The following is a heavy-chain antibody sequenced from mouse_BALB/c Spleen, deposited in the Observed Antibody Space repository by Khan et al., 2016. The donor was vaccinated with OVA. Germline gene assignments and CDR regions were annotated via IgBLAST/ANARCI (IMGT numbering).Heavy chain of an antibody. D-gene: IGHD3-2*01. Sequence: VQLQQSGAELARPGASVKMSCKTSGYTFTTYTLHWVKQRPGRSLERIGYINPSNDYTNYNQKFKDKSTLTADKSSSTAYMQLSSLTSEDSAVDYCARAGQLGLRGGFTYWGQGTLVTVSA. J-gene: IGHJ3*01. CDR1: GYTFTTYT. CDR3: ARAGQLGLRGGFTY. V-gene: IGHV1-4*01. CDR2: INPSNDYT.